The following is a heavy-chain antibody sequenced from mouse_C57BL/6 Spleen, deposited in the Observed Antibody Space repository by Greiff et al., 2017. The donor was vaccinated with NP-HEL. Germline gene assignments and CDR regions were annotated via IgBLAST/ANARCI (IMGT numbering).Heavy chain of an antibody. CDR2: ISCSGST. V-gene: IGHV3-1*01. D-gene: IGHD2-3*01. CDR3: ARGGYYGWFAY. J-gene: IGHJ3*01. Sequence: EVQLQESGPGMVKPSQSLSLTCTVTGYSITSGYDWHWIRHFPGNKLEWMGYISCSGSTNYNPSLKSRISITHDTSKNHFFLKLNSVTTEDTATYYCARGGYYGWFAYWGQGTLVTVSA. CDR1: GYSITSGYD.